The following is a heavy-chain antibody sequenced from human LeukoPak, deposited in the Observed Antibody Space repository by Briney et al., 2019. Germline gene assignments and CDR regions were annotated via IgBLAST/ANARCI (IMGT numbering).Heavy chain of an antibody. D-gene: IGHD1-7*01. V-gene: IGHV3-7*01. Sequence: GGSLRLSCAASGFTFSNYWMSWVRQAPGKGLEWVANIKQDGSEKSYVDSMKGRFTISRDNAKNSLYLQMNGLRADDTATYYCARGATDTTRWFDPWGQGTLVTVSS. J-gene: IGHJ5*02. CDR3: ARGATDTTRWFDP. CDR2: IKQDGSEK. CDR1: GFTFSNYW.